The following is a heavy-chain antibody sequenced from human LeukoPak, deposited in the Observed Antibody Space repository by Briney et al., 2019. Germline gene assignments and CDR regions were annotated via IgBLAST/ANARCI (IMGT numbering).Heavy chain of an antibody. J-gene: IGHJ4*02. Sequence: ASVKVSCRASGYTFTSYGISWVRQAPGQGLEWMGWISAYNGNTNYAQKLQGRVTMTTDTSTSTAYMELRSLRSDDTAVYYCARGEDRVGATPFFDYWGQGTLVTVSS. CDR3: ARGEDRVGATPFFDY. CDR1: GYTFTSYG. CDR2: ISAYNGNT. V-gene: IGHV1-18*01. D-gene: IGHD1-26*01.